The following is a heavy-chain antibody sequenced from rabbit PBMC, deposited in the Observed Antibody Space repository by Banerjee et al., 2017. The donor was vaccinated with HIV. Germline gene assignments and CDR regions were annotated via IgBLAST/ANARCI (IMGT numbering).Heavy chain of an antibody. CDR1: GFSFSSSYY. D-gene: IGHD2-1*01. Sequence: QSLEESGGDLVKPGASLTLTCTASGFSFSSSYYMCWVRQAPGKGLEWIACIYAGSSGTTYYASWAKGRFTISKTSSTTVTLQMTSLTAADTATYFCARGSYDYYGDWDSFNLWGQGTLVTVS. CDR3: ARGSYDYYGDWDSFNL. CDR2: IYAGSSGTT. V-gene: IGHV1S40*01. J-gene: IGHJ4*01.